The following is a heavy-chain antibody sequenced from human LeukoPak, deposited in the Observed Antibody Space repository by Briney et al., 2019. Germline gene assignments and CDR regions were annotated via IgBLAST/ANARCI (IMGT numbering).Heavy chain of an antibody. V-gene: IGHV3-73*01. D-gene: IGHD2-2*02. CDR2: IRSKANSYAT. CDR1: GFTVSSYE. CDR3: TSPNPLGYCSSTSCYKDY. Sequence: PRGSLRLSCAASGFTVSSYEMNWVRQAPGKGLEWVGRIRSKANSYATAYAPSVKGGFTISRDDSKNTAYLQMNSLKTEDTAVYYCTSPNPLGYCSSTSCYKDYWGQGTLVTVSS. J-gene: IGHJ4*02.